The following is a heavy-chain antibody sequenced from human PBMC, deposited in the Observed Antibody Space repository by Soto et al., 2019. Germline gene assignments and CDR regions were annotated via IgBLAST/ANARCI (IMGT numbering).Heavy chain of an antibody. Sequence: ASVKVSCQASGYTFTRYAVHWVRQAPGQRLEWMGWINAGNGNTKYSQKFQGRVTITRDTSASTVYMELSSLRSEDTAVYYCARDQKGNWNYNFDYWGQGTLVTVSS. CDR1: GYTFTRYA. V-gene: IGHV1-3*01. CDR3: ARDQKGNWNYNFDY. CDR2: INAGNGNT. J-gene: IGHJ4*02. D-gene: IGHD1-7*01.